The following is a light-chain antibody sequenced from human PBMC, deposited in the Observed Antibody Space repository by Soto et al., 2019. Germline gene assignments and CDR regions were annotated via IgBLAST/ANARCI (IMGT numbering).Light chain of an antibody. V-gene: IGKV1-5*03. Sequence: DIQMTQSPSTLSGSVGDRVTITCRASQTISSWLAWYQQKPGKAPKLLIYKASTLKSGVPSRFSGSGSGTEFTLTISRLQPDDFATYYCQHYNSYSEAFGQGTQVELK. CDR3: QHYNSYSEA. CDR1: QTISSW. J-gene: IGKJ1*01. CDR2: KAS.